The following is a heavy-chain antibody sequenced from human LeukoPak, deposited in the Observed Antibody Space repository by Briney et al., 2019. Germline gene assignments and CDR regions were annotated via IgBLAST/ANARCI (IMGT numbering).Heavy chain of an antibody. Sequence: SETLSLTCTVSGGSIGADHWSWIRQPPGKGLEWIGEINHSGSTNYNPSLKSRVTISVDTSKNQFSLKLSSVTAADTAVYYCARGNRGGPFDYGGQETLVTVSS. V-gene: IGHV4-34*01. CDR3: ARGNRGGPFDY. D-gene: IGHD3-10*01. J-gene: IGHJ4*02. CDR2: INHSGST. CDR1: GGSIGADH.